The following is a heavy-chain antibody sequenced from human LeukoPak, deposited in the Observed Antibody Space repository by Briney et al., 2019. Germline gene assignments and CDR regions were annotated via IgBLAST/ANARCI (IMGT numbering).Heavy chain of an antibody. CDR2: MNPNSGNT. Sequence: ASVKVSCKASGYTFTSYDINWVRQATGQGLEWMGWMNPNSGNTGYAQKFQGRVTMTRNTSISTAYMELSSLRSEDTALYYCARDLRLGELSPFDYWGQGTLVTVSS. CDR1: GYTFTSYD. V-gene: IGHV1-8*01. J-gene: IGHJ4*02. CDR3: ARDLRLGELSPFDY. D-gene: IGHD3-16*02.